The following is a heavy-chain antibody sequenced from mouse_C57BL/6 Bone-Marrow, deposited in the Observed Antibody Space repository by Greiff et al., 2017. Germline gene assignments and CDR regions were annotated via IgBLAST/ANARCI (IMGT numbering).Heavy chain of an antibody. J-gene: IGHJ2*01. V-gene: IGHV1-81*01. CDR2: IYPRSGNT. CDR3: AKGDYVYDFFDY. D-gene: IGHD2-2*01. CDR1: GYTFTSYG. Sequence: VKLMESGAELARPGASVKLSCKASGYTFTSYGISWVKQRTGQGLEWIGEIYPRSGNTYYNEKFKGKDTLTADKSSSTAYMELRSLTSEDSAVYFCAKGDYVYDFFDYWGQGTTLTVSS.